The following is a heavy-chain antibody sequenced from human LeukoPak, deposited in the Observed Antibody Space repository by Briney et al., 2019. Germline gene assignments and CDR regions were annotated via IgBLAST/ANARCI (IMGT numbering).Heavy chain of an antibody. CDR1: GGSISSSSYY. CDR3: ARAPRITMIVVVITYFDY. V-gene: IGHV4-39*01. Sequence: PSETLSLTCTVSGGSISSSSYYWGWIRQPPGKGLEWIGSIYYSGSTYYNPSLKSRVTISVDTSKNQFSLKLSSVTAADTAVYYCARAPRITMIVVVITYFDYWGQGTLATVSS. D-gene: IGHD3-22*01. J-gene: IGHJ4*02. CDR2: IYYSGST.